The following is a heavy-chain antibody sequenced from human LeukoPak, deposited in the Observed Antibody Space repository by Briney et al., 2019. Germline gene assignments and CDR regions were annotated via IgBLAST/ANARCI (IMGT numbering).Heavy chain of an antibody. V-gene: IGHV1-46*01. CDR1: GFTFSSYA. CDR3: ATYSYGSVDP. J-gene: IGHJ5*02. CDR2: INPSGGST. Sequence: GGSLRLSCAASGFTFSSYAMHWVRQAPGQGLEWMGIINPSGGSTVYAQKFQGRVTMTRDTSTSTVDMELSSLRSEDTAMYYCATYSYGSVDPWGQGTLVTVSS. D-gene: IGHD5-18*01.